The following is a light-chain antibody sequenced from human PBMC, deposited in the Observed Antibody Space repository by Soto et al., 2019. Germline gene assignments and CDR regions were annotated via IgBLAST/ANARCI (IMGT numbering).Light chain of an antibody. Sequence: QSALTQPASVSGSPGQSITISCTGTSSDVGGYNYVSWYQQHPGKVPRLMIYEVSNRPSGLSNRFSGSKSGNTASLTISGLQAEDEADYYCSSYTTSNTWVFGGGTKLTFL. V-gene: IGLV2-14*01. CDR2: EVS. CDR1: SSDVGGYNY. J-gene: IGLJ3*02. CDR3: SSYTTSNTWV.